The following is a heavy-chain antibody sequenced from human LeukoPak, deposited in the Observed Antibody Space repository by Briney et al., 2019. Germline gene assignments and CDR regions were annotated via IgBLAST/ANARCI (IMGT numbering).Heavy chain of an antibody. V-gene: IGHV1-58*01. J-gene: IGHJ3*02. Sequence: SVKVSCKASGFCFTNSVVQWVRQARGQGLGWIGWIVVGSGNTIYVQKFQERVTITRDMSTSTAYMELSSLRSEDTAVYYCAAGYIGGAMVTNAFDIWGQGTMVTVSS. D-gene: IGHD5-18*01. CDR3: AAGYIGGAMVTNAFDI. CDR2: IVVGSGNT. CDR1: GFCFTNSV.